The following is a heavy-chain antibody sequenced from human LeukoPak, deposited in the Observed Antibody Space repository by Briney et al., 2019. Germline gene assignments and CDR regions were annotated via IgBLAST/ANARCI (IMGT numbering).Heavy chain of an antibody. Sequence: SETLSLTCTVSGGSINNYYWSWIRQPAGKGLEWIGRIYTRGSTNYNPSLKSRVTMSVDTSKNQFSLKLSSVTAADTAVYYCARLRGYDSSGYYSTYFDYWGQGTLVTVSS. CDR1: GGSINNYY. J-gene: IGHJ4*02. CDR2: IYTRGST. V-gene: IGHV4-4*07. D-gene: IGHD3-22*01. CDR3: ARLRGYDSSGYYSTYFDY.